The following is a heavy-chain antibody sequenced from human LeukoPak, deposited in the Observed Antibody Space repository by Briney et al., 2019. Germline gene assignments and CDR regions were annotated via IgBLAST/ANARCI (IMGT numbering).Heavy chain of an antibody. V-gene: IGHV3-30*04. J-gene: IGHJ4*02. CDR2: ISPEGSLR. Sequence: GGSLRLSCAASGFTFQNFAMHWVRQAPGKGLAWVTLISPEGSLRNYADSVTGRVTISRDNFRSTLFLHMNSLRPEDTAVYYCARGSGYFDHWGQGALVTVSS. CDR3: ARGSGYFDH. D-gene: IGHD3-3*01. CDR1: GFTFQNFA.